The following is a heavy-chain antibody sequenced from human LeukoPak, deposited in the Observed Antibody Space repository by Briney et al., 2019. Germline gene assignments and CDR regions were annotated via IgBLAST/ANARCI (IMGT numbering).Heavy chain of an antibody. D-gene: IGHD6-19*01. Sequence: GGSLRLSCAASGFTFSILDMSWVRQAPGKGLEWVSSISWNSGTIDYADSVKGRFTISRDNAKNSLFLQMNSLRGEDTALYYCAKERRPYSGGRDAYGMDVWGQGTTVTVSS. CDR2: ISWNSGTI. V-gene: IGHV3-9*01. CDR3: AKERRPYSGGRDAYGMDV. CDR1: GFTFSILD. J-gene: IGHJ6*02.